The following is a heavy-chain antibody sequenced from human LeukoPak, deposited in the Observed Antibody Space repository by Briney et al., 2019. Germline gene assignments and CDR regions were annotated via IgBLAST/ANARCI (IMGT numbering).Heavy chain of an antibody. J-gene: IGHJ6*03. CDR1: GGSISSYY. Sequence: PSQTLSLTCTVSGGSISSYYWSWIRQPAGKGLEWIGRIYTSGSTNYNPSLKSRVTMSVDTSKNQFSLKLSSVTAADTAVYYCARVGGYSGYDSLDYYYYMDVWGKGTTVTISS. V-gene: IGHV4-4*07. D-gene: IGHD5-12*01. CDR2: IYTSGST. CDR3: ARVGGYSGYDSLDYYYYMDV.